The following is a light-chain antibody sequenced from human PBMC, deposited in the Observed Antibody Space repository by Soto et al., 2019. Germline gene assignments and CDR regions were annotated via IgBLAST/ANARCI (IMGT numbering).Light chain of an antibody. CDR3: QQYSVYWT. V-gene: IGKV1-5*01. J-gene: IGKJ1*01. Sequence: TQSPATLSAFPGDRVTLSCRASQALNTRLAWYQHKPGQATRLLIYDALSWAGGGSSRLTGSGSGTEFTPTINMLKPAGFATYYCQQYSVYWTFGQGTKVYIK. CDR2: DAL. CDR1: QALNTR.